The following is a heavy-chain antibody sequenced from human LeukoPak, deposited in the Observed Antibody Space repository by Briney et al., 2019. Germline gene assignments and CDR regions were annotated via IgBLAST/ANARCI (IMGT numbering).Heavy chain of an antibody. CDR3: ARSGSSSWGDLFDY. J-gene: IGHJ4*02. V-gene: IGHV3-7*01. D-gene: IGHD6-13*01. CDR2: IKQDGSEK. Sequence: GGSLRLSCAASGFTFSSYWMSWVRQAPGKGLEWVANIKQDGSEKYYVDSVKGRFTISRDNAKNSLYLQMNSLRAEDTAVYYCARSGSSSWGDLFDYWGQGTLVTVSS. CDR1: GFTFSSYW.